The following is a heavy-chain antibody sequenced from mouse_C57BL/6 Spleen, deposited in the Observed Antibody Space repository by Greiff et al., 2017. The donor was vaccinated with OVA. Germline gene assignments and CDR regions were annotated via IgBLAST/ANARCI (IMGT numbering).Heavy chain of an antibody. D-gene: IGHD2-4*01. CDR3: ARCRCDYDGFAY. CDR2: ISDGGSYT. V-gene: IGHV5-4*03. J-gene: IGHJ3*01. CDR1: GFTFSSYA. Sequence: DVKLVESGGGLVKPGGSLKLSCAASGFTFSSYAMSWVRQTPEKRLEWVATISDGGSYTYYPDNVKGRFTISRDNAKNNLYLQMSPLTSEDTAMYSGARCRCDYDGFAYWGQGTLVTVSA.